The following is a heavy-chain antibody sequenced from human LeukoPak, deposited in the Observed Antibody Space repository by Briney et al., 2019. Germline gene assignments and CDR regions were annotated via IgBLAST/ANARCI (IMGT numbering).Heavy chain of an antibody. CDR1: GFTFSSYW. CDR2: INSDGSTT. CDR3: PRGNTYVKDS. D-gene: IGHD3-16*01. J-gene: IGHJ5*01. Sequence: PGGSLRLSCGASGFTFSSYWMHWVRQAPGKGLVWISRINSDGSTTSYADSVKGRFTISRDNAKNTLYLQMNSLRAEDTAVYYGPRGNTYVKDSWGQEPWSPSPQ. V-gene: IGHV3-74*01.